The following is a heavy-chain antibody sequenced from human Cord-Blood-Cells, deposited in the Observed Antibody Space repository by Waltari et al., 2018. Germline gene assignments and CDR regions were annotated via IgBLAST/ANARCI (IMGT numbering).Heavy chain of an antibody. Sequence: EVLLVESGGGLIQPGGSLRLSCAASGFTVSGDYMRGRPPAPGKGRAWFSVIYSGGSTYYADSVKCRFTISRDNSKNPLYLQMTSLRAEDTAVYYCAGGYDYYYYGMDVWGQGTTVTVSS. V-gene: IGHV3-53*01. CDR2: IYSGGST. CDR1: GFTVSGDY. J-gene: IGHJ6*02. D-gene: IGHD5-12*01. CDR3: AGGYDYYYYGMDV.